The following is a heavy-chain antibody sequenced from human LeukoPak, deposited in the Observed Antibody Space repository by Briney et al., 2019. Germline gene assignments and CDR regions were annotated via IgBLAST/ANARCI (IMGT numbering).Heavy chain of an antibody. CDR3: VRLGYSSSH. CDR2: IYTSGST. CDR1: GGSISSGSYY. D-gene: IGHD6-13*01. J-gene: IGHJ4*02. Sequence: SQTLSLTCTVSGGSISSGSYYWSWIRQPAGKGLEWIGRIYTSGSTNYNPSLKGRVTISVDTSKNQFSLKLSSVTAADTAVYYCVRLGYSSSHWGQGTLVTVSS. V-gene: IGHV4-61*02.